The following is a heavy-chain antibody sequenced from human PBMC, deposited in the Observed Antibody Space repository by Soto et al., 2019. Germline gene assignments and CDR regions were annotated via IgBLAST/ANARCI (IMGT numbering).Heavy chain of an antibody. V-gene: IGHV3-64*01. J-gene: IGHJ6*02. CDR2: ISGNGDTT. CDR3: ARAWRADV. Sequence: EVQLVESGGGLVQPGGSLRLSCGASGFTFSNYAMHWVRQAPGKGLECVSVISGNGDTTYYANSVKDRFTISRDNSKNTLYLQMGSLRADDMAVYYCARAWRADVWGQGTTVAVSS. CDR1: GFTFSNYA.